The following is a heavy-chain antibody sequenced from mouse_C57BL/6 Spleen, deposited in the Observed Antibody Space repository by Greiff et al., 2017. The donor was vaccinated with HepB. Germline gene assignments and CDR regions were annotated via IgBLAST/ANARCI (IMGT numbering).Heavy chain of an antibody. J-gene: IGHJ4*01. CDR1: GYTFTSYW. V-gene: IGHV1-55*01. D-gene: IGHD2-5*01. CDR2: IYPGSGST. Sequence: QVQLKQPGAELVKPGASVKMSCKASGYTFTSYWITWVKQRPGQGLEWIGDIYPGSGSTNYNEKFKSKATLTVDTSSSTAYMQLSSLTSEDSAVYYCARAYYSNYAAMDYWGQGTSVTVSS. CDR3: ARAYYSNYAAMDY.